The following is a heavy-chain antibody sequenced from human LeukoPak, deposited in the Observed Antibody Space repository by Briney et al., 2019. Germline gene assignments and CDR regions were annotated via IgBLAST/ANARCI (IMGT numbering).Heavy chain of an antibody. D-gene: IGHD2-21*02. CDR3: ARDRLEAVTDDDYFDY. Sequence: GGSLRLSCATSGFTFNRNVMSWVRQPPGKGLEWVSAIIDDGSSTYYADSVRGRFTISRDNSKNTVCLQMNSLRAEDTGVYYCARDRLEAVTDDDYFDYWGQGTLVTVSS. CDR2: IIDDGSST. CDR1: GFTFNRNV. V-gene: IGHV3-23*01. J-gene: IGHJ4*02.